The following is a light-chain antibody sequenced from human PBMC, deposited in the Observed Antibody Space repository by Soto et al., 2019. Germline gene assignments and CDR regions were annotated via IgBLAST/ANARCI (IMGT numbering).Light chain of an antibody. CDR2: GVT. J-gene: IGLJ1*01. CDR3: FSHRSGDSHV. Sequence: QSVLIQAASVSGSPGQSITISCTGTSSDIGAYNYVSWYQQDPGKAPKLMIYGVTNRPSGVSNRFSGSKTGNTASLTISGLQAEDEADYYCFSHRSGDSHVFGTGTKVTVL. CDR1: SSDIGAYNY. V-gene: IGLV2-14*01.